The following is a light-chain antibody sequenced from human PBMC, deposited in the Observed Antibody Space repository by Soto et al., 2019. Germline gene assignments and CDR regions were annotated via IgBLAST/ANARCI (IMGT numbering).Light chain of an antibody. CDR2: DVT. J-gene: IGLJ3*02. V-gene: IGLV2-14*03. CDR1: SSDVGGYDH. CDR3: SPYTNKDTLL. Sequence: QSALTQPASVSGSPGQSITISCTGTSSDVGGYDHVSWYQQHPGKAPKLIIYDVTVRPSGISPRFSGSKSDNTASLAVSGLHPEDEADYYCSPYTNKDTLLFGGGTKLTVL.